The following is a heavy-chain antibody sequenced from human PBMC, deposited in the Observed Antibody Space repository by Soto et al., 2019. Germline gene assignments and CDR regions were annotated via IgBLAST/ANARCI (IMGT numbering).Heavy chain of an antibody. D-gene: IGHD6-13*01. CDR2: FDPEDGET. CDR3: ATNTRTYSTDAFDI. J-gene: IGHJ3*02. V-gene: IGHV1-24*01. CDR1: GYTLTELS. Sequence: ASVKVSCKVSGYTLTELSMHWVRQAPGKGLEWMGGFDPEDGETIYAQKFQGRVTMTEDTSTDTAYMELSSLRSEDTAVYYCATNTRTYSTDAFDIWGQGTMVTVSS.